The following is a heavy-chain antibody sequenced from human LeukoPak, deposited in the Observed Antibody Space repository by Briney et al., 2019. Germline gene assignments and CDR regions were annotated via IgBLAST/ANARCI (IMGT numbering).Heavy chain of an antibody. J-gene: IGHJ3*02. CDR2: IYHGVST. D-gene: IGHD5-12*01. Sequence: PSETLSLTCTVSGGSISSSSYYWGWIRQPPGKGLEWIGSIYHGVSTYYNPSLKSRVIISVDTSKNHFSLKLSSVTAADTAVYYCARGGYPGAFDIWGQGTMVTVSS. CDR3: ARGGYPGAFDI. V-gene: IGHV4-39*02. CDR1: GGSISSSSYY.